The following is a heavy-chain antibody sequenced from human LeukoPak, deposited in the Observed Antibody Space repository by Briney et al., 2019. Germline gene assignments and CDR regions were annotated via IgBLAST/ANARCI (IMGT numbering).Heavy chain of an antibody. D-gene: IGHD3-9*01. CDR3: ARGRSSTLTGYCRRGFDY. CDR1: GFTFSSYE. CDR2: ISSSGSTI. J-gene: IGHJ4*02. V-gene: IGHV3-48*03. Sequence: GGCLRLSCAASGFTFSSYEMNWVRQAPGKGLGWVLYISSSGSTIYYADSVKGRFTISRDNAKNSLYLQMNSLRAEDTAVYYCARGRSSTLTGYCRRGFDYWGQGTLVTVSS.